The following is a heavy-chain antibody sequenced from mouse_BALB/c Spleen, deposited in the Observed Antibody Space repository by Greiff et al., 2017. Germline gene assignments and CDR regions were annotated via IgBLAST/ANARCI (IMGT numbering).Heavy chain of an antibody. J-gene: IGHJ1*01. D-gene: IGHD1-1*01. CDR3: ARETTVVPYDV. CDR1: GYSITSGYY. Sequence: VQLQQSGPGLVKPSQSLSLTCSVTGYSITSGYYWHWIRQFPGNKLEWMGYISYDGSNNYNPSLKNRISITRDTSKNQFFLKLNSVTTEDTATYYCARETTVVPYDVWGAGTTVTVSS. V-gene: IGHV3-6*02. CDR2: ISYDGSN.